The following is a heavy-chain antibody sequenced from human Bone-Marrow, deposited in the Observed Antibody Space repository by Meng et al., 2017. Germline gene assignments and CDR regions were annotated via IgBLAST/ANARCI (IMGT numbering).Heavy chain of an antibody. CDR3: TRGYLGLGGDYGD. CDR1: GFTFSSYS. Sequence: GESLKISCAASGFTFSSYSMNWVRQAPGKGLEWVSSISSSSSYIYYADSVKGRFTISRDNAKNSLYLQMNSLRAEDTAVYYCTRGYLGLGGDYGDWGQGTLVTISS. V-gene: IGHV3-21*01. CDR2: ISSSSSYI. J-gene: IGHJ4*02. D-gene: IGHD4-17*01.